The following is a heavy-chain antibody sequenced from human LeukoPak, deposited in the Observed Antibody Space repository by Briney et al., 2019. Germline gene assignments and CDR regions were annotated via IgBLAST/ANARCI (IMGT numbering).Heavy chain of an antibody. V-gene: IGHV3-73*01. J-gene: IGHJ4*02. CDR1: GFTFSGSA. D-gene: IGHD6-13*01. Sequence: GESLRLSCAASGFTFSGSAMHWVRQASGKGLEWVGRIRSKANSYATAYAASVKGRFTISRDDSKNTAYLQMKSLKTEDTAVYYCTSRGPIAAAPDYWGQGTLVTVSS. CDR3: TSRGPIAAAPDY. CDR2: IRSKANSYAT.